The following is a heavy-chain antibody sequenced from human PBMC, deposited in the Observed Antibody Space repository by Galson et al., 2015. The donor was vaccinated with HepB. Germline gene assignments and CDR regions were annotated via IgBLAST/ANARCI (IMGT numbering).Heavy chain of an antibody. V-gene: IGHV3-21*01. CDR3: ARDLVADPPYYDILTGYPKGDY. CDR2: ISSSSSYI. Sequence: SLRLSCAASGFTFSSYSMNWVRQAPGKGLEWVSSISSSSSYIYYADSVKGRSTISRDNAKNSLYLQMNSLRAEDTAVYYCARDLVADPPYYDILTGYPKGDYWGQGTLVTVSS. CDR1: GFTFSSYS. J-gene: IGHJ4*02. D-gene: IGHD3-9*01.